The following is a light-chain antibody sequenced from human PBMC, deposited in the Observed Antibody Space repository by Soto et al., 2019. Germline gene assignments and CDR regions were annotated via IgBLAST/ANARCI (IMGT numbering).Light chain of an antibody. CDR3: QQSYSTQPT. J-gene: IGKJ5*01. CDR2: AAS. CDR1: QSISSY. Sequence: DIQMTQSPSSLSASVGDRVAITCRASQSISSYLNWYQQKPGKAPKLLIYAASSLQSGVPSRFSGSGSGTDFTLTISNLQPEDFATYYCQQSYSTQPTFGQGTRLEIK. V-gene: IGKV1-39*01.